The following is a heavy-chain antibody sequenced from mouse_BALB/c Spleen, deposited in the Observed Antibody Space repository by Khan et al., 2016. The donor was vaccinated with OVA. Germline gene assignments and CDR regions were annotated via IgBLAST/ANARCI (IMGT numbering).Heavy chain of an antibody. J-gene: IGHJ4*01. CDR2: LYPGSGSP. CDR3: AKIFYGNSYAMDY. Sequence: QVRLQQSGPELVKPGASVKMSCKASGYTFTDYDIRWVKQRTGQGLEWIGELYPGSGSPFYNETFKGKSTLTADKSSNTAYMQLSSLTSEDSAVYFCAKIFYGNSYAMDYWGQGTAVTVSS. V-gene: IGHV1-77*01. D-gene: IGHD2-1*01. CDR1: GYTFTDYD.